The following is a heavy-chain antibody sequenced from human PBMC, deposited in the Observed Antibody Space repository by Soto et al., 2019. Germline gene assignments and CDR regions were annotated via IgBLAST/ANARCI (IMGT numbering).Heavy chain of an antibody. CDR1: GFTFSSYW. V-gene: IGHV3-7*05. Sequence: EERLVESGGGLVQPGGSLRLSCAASGFTFSSYWMTWVRKAPGKGLEWVANIKKDESKKSYLDSVRGRFTISRDNAKNSLYLQMDSLTAEDTALYYCARDVSPGSSSWYFDAFDLWGQGTMVTVSS. J-gene: IGHJ3*01. D-gene: IGHD6-13*01. CDR2: IKKDESKK. CDR3: ARDVSPGSSSWYFDAFDL.